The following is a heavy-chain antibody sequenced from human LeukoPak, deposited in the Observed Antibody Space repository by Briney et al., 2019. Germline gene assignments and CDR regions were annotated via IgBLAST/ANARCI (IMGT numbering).Heavy chain of an antibody. V-gene: IGHV1-2*02. CDR3: ARARGMATIKAPPYYYMDV. D-gene: IGHD5-24*01. J-gene: IGHJ6*03. Sequence: ASVKVSCKTFGYIFTGYYVHWVRQAPGQGLEWMGWINPNGGATTYGQKFQGRVTMTRDTSINTAYMELSRLTSDDTAVYYCARARGMATIKAPPYYYMDVWGKGTTVTVSS. CDR2: INPNGGAT. CDR1: GYIFTGYY.